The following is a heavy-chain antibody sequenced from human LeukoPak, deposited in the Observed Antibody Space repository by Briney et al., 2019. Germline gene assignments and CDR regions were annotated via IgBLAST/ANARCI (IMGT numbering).Heavy chain of an antibody. CDR3: ARGGGMYTRELDH. J-gene: IGHJ4*02. CDR1: GGSFSGYY. CDR2: INHSGST. Sequence: SETLSLTCAVYGGSFSGYYWSWIRQPPGKGLEWIGEINHSGSTNYNPSLKSRITISVDTSKNQFSLKLSSVTAADTAVYYCARGGGMYTRELDHWGQGTLVTVSS. V-gene: IGHV4-34*01. D-gene: IGHD2-8*01.